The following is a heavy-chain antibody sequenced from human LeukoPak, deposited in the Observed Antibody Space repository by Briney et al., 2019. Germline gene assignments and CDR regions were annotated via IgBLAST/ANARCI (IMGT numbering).Heavy chain of an antibody. CDR3: AQQLGYCSGGTCHFTY. CDR1: GFTFSSYA. D-gene: IGHD2-15*01. CDR2: ISGSGDNT. V-gene: IGHV3-23*01. Sequence: AGGSLRLSCAASGFTFSSYAMSWVRQVPGKGLEWVSVISGSGDNTYYADSGKGRFTIARDNPKNTLYLQMNSLRVDDTAVYYCAQQLGYCSGGTCHFTYWGQGTLVTVSS. J-gene: IGHJ4*02.